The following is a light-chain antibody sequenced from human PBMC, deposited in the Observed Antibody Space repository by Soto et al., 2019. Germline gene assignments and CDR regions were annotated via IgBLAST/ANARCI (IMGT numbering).Light chain of an antibody. CDR3: QNYDNAPLT. CDR1: QSISTY. Sequence: DIQMTQSPSSLSASVGDRVTITCRASQSISTYLIWYQQKPGKAPKLLIYATSSLQSGVPSRFSGSGSGTDFTLTISSLQPEDVATYYCQNYDNAPLTFGGGTKVDIK. V-gene: IGKV1-39*01. CDR2: ATS. J-gene: IGKJ4*01.